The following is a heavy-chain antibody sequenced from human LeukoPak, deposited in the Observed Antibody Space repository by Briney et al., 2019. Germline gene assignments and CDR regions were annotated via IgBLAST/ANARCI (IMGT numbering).Heavy chain of an antibody. D-gene: IGHD6-13*01. V-gene: IGHV3-43*02. Sequence: GGSLRLSCTASGFTFNDYAMHWVRQAPAKGLEWVSLISGDGGTTDYADSVKGRFTISRDNRRNSLYLHMNSLRTEDTALYFCAKVYVGSWYAYDHWGQGTLVTVSS. CDR1: GFTFNDYA. J-gene: IGHJ4*02. CDR2: ISGDGGTT. CDR3: AKVYVGSWYAYDH.